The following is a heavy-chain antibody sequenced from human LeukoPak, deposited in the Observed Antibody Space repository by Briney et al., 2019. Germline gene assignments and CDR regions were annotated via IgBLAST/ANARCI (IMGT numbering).Heavy chain of an antibody. D-gene: IGHD4-11*01. CDR3: ARDQHMSTVDWFDP. V-gene: IGHV4-59*11. CDR1: GASISSHY. CDR2: IFYSGST. J-gene: IGHJ5*02. Sequence: SETLSLTCTVSGASISSHYWSWIRQPPGKGLEWIGYIFYSGSTKYNPSLKNRVTIAVDTSKNQFSLKLSSVTAADTAVYYCARDQHMSTVDWFDPWGQGTLVTVSS.